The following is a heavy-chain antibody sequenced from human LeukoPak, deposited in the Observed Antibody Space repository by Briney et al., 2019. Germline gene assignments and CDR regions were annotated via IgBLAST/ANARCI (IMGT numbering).Heavy chain of an antibody. J-gene: IGHJ5*02. D-gene: IGHD3-22*01. V-gene: IGHV1-18*01. CDR2: ISAYNGNT. CDR1: GYTFTSYG. CDR3: ATVGYYDSSGLFDP. Sequence: ASVKVSCKASGYTFTSYGISWVRQAPGQGLEWMGWISAYNGNTNYAQKLQGRVTMTTDTSTSTAYMELRSLRSEDTAVYYCATVGYYDSSGLFDPWGQGTLVTVSS.